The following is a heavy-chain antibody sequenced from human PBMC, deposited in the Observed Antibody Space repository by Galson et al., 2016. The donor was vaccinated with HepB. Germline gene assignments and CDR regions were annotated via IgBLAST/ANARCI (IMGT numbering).Heavy chain of an antibody. J-gene: IGHJ4*02. V-gene: IGHV3-30*18. D-gene: IGHD2-2*01. CDR1: GFTFSSYG. CDR2: ISYDGSNK. Sequence: SLRLSCAASGFTFSSYGMHWVRQAPGKGLEWVAFISYDGSNKKYADSVKGRFTISRDNSKKTLYLQMNSLRAEDTAVYYCAKDGRSYCSSASFHDHFHYWGQGTLVSVSS. CDR3: AKDGRSYCSSASFHDHFHY.